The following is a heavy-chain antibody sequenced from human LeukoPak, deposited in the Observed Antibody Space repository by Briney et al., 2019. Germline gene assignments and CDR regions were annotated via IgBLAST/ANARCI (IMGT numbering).Heavy chain of an antibody. J-gene: IGHJ3*02. CDR1: GYSFTSYW. Sequence: GEPLKISCKGSGYSFTSYWIGWVRPMPGKGLEWMGVIYPGDSDTRYSPSFQGQVTISADKSISTAYLQWSSLKASDTAMYYCARTFIMIDSAFDIWGQGTMVTVSS. CDR2: IYPGDSDT. V-gene: IGHV5-51*01. D-gene: IGHD3-16*01. CDR3: ARTFIMIDSAFDI.